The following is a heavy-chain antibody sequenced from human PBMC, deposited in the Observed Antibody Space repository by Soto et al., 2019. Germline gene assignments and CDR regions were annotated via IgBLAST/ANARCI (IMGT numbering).Heavy chain of an antibody. CDR3: ARGELWFDY. D-gene: IGHD5-18*01. V-gene: IGHV3-21*01. CDR1: GFTSSSFS. J-gene: IGHJ4*02. CDR2: ISSLSSYI. Sequence: ESGGGLVKPGGSLRASWVPSGFTSSSFSMTWVRRPPGKGLEWVSSISSLSSYIYYADSVKGRFTISRDNAKNSLYLQMNSLRAEDTAIYYCARGELWFDYWGQGTLVTVSS.